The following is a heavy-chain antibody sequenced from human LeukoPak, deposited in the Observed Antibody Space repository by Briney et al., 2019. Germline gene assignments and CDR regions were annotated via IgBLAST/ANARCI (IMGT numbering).Heavy chain of an antibody. CDR3: ARFTMMGVGSPTGY. V-gene: IGHV3-23*01. CDR2: ISGSGGTT. D-gene: IGHD3-22*01. J-gene: IGHJ4*02. Sequence: GGSLRLLCAPSGFTFCSYAMSWVSQAPGLGLERLSVISGSGGTTYCADSVKARFTFSGDNSKNTVCLQMTCSRAAETDLYFCARFTMMGVGSPTGYWGQGTLVTVSS. CDR1: GFTFCSYA.